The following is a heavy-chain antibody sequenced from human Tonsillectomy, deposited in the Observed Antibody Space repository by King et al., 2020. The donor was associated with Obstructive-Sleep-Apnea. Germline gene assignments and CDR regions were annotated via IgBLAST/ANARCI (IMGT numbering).Heavy chain of an antibody. Sequence: VQLQESGPGLVTPSQTLSLTCTFSGSSIGSGGFYLSWIRQLPGMDREWIGYIYNGESSYYNPSLESRVTISADTSKDQSSLKLTSVTAADTAVYYCARDHDRERSIFDYWGQGTLVTVSS. CDR3: ARDHDRERSIFDY. V-gene: IGHV4-31*03. CDR2: IYNGESS. D-gene: IGHD3-10*02. CDR1: GSSIGSGGFY. J-gene: IGHJ4*02.